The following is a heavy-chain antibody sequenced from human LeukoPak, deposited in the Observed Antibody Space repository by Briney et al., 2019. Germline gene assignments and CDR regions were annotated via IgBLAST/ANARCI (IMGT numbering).Heavy chain of an antibody. CDR2: IIPIFGTA. J-gene: IGHJ4*02. CDR3: ARGGRLGIPVDY. D-gene: IGHD1-14*01. Sequence: ASVKVSCKASGGTFSSYAISWVRQAPGQGLEWMGGIIPIFGTANYAQKLQGRVTMTTDTSTSTAYMELRSLRSDDTAVYYCARGGRLGIPVDYWGQGTLVTVSS. V-gene: IGHV1-69*05. CDR1: GGTFSSYA.